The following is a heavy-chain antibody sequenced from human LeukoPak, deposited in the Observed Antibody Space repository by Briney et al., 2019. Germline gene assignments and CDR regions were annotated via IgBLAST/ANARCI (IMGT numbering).Heavy chain of an antibody. D-gene: IGHD6-19*01. Sequence: PGGSLRLSCAASGFTFSSYSMNWVRQAPGKGLEWVSSISSSSSYIYYADSVKGRFTISRDNAKNSLYLQMNSLRAEDTAVYYCARDEYFGYSSGWRSPWLDPWGQGTLVTVSS. V-gene: IGHV3-21*01. CDR1: GFTFSSYS. CDR3: ARDEYFGYSSGWRSPWLDP. J-gene: IGHJ5*02. CDR2: ISSSSSYI.